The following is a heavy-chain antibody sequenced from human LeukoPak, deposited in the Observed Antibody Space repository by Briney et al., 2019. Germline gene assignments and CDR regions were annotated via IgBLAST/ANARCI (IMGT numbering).Heavy chain of an antibody. V-gene: IGHV4-39*01. CDR3: ARLVTEYGDYATYYYYYMDV. CDR1: GGSISSSSYY. J-gene: IGHJ6*03. CDR2: IYYSGST. Sequence: LETLSLTCTVSGGSISSSSYYWGWIRQPPGKGLEWIGNIYYSGSTYYNPSLKSRVTISVDTSKNQFSLKLSSVTAADTAVYYCARLVTEYGDYATYYYYYMDVWGKGTTVTISS. D-gene: IGHD4-17*01.